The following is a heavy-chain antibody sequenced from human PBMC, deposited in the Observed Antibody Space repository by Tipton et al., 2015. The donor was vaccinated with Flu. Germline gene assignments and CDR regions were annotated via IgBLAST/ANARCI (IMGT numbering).Heavy chain of an antibody. CDR3: ARGRGYCVTTTCLLPFDF. J-gene: IGHJ4*02. CDR1: GFTVSSNY. D-gene: IGHD2-2*01. Sequence: GSLRLSCVVSGFTVSSNYMTWVRQAPGKGLEWVSVIYSGGGTKYADSVKGRFTISRDNSKNTLYLQLNSLRAEDTAVYYCARGRGYCVTTTCLLPFDFWGQGTLVTVSS. CDR2: IYSGGGT. V-gene: IGHV3-53*01.